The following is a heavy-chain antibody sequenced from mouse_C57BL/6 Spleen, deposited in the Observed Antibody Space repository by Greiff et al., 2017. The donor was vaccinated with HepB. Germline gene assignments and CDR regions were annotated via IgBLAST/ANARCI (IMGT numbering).Heavy chain of an antibody. D-gene: IGHD1-1*01. CDR3: ARDSYGSSYYWYFDV. CDR2: INYDGSST. CDR1: GFTFSDYY. Sequence: EVKLMESEGGLVQPGSSMKLSCTASGFTFSDYYMAWVRQVPEKGLEWVANINYDGSSTYYLDSLKSRFIISRDNAKNILYLQMSSLKSEDTATYYCARDSYGSSYYWYFDVWGTGTTVTVSS. J-gene: IGHJ1*03. V-gene: IGHV5-16*01.